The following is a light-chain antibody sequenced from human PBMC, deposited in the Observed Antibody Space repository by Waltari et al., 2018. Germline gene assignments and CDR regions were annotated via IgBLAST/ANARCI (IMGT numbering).Light chain of an antibody. Sequence: SVFTQPPPVSAAPAQHVTVPSSGSTSTTTNNDASWYQHLPGTAPKLLIYENNKRRSGIPDRFSGSKSGASATLGITGLRTGDEADYYCATWDSSLSVVVLGGGTKLTVL. CDR3: ATWDSSLSVVV. V-gene: IGLV1-51*02. CDR1: TSTTTNND. J-gene: IGLJ2*01. CDR2: ENN.